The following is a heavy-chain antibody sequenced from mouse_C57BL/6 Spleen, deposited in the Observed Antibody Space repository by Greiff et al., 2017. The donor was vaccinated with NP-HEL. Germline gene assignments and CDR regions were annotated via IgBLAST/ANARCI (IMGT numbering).Heavy chain of an antibody. CDR2: IHPNSGST. CDR1: GYTFTSYW. D-gene: IGHD3-2*02. J-gene: IGHJ2*01. V-gene: IGHV1-64*01. CDR3: ARSHSSGYVGD. Sequence: QVQLQQPGAELVKPGASVKLSCKASGYTFTSYWMHWVKQRPGQGLEWIGMIHPNSGSTNYNEKFKSKATLTVDKSSSTAYMQLSSLTSEDSAVYYCARSHSSGYVGDWGQGTTLTVSS.